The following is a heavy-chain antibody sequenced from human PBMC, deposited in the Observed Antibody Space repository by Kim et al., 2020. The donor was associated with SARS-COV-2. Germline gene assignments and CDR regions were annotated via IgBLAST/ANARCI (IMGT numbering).Heavy chain of an antibody. J-gene: IGHJ6*02. CDR1: GYTFTSYD. Sequence: ASVKVSCKASGYTFTSYDINWVRQATGQGLEWMGWMNPNSGNTGYAQKFQGRVTMTRNTSISTAYMELSSLRSEDTAVYYCAREIAAAGFYYYYGMDVWGQGTTVTVSS. CDR3: AREIAAAGFYYYYGMDV. V-gene: IGHV1-8*01. D-gene: IGHD6-13*01. CDR2: MNPNSGNT.